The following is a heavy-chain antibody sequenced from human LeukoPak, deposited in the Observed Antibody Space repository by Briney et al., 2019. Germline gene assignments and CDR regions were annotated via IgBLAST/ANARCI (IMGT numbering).Heavy chain of an antibody. CDR3: TRHDVVAVIGHGMAV. D-gene: IGHD2-15*01. CDR2: ISQNGYT. V-gene: IGHV4-59*08. Sequence: SETLSLTCTVSGASIGNYYWSWIRQPPGKGLEWIGYISQNGYTKYTPSLKSRVTISRGTSENQFSLILSSVTAADTAVYYCTRHDVVAVIGHGMAVWGQGSTVTVSS. J-gene: IGHJ6*02. CDR1: GASIGNYY.